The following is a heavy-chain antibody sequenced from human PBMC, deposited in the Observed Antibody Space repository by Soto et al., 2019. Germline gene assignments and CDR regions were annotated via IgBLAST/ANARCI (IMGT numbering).Heavy chain of an antibody. CDR2: IWHDGSNK. CDR3: AGFYVAAGAAPLEY. Sequence: PGGSLRLSCAASGVIFSNFGMHWVRQAPGKGLEWVGIIWHDGSNKYYADSVEGRFTISRDNSKNTVYLQMNSLRGEDTGIYYCAGFYVAAGAAPLEYWGQGTLVNVSS. J-gene: IGHJ4*02. D-gene: IGHD1-26*01. V-gene: IGHV3-33*01. CDR1: GVIFSNFG.